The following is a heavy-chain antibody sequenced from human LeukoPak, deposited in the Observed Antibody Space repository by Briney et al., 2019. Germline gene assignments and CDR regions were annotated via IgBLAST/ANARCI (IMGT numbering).Heavy chain of an antibody. CDR2: ISGGGGNT. J-gene: IGHJ3*02. V-gene: IGHV3-23*01. CDR3: AIYSGYGTNAFDI. CDR1: GFTFCSDA. D-gene: IGHD5-12*01. Sequence: GGSLRLSCAASGFTFCSDAMTWGRQGPGKGLEWGSDISGGGGNTYYADSVKGRFTISRDNSKNTLYLQMHSLRAEDTAVYYCAIYSGYGTNAFDIWGQGTMVTVSS.